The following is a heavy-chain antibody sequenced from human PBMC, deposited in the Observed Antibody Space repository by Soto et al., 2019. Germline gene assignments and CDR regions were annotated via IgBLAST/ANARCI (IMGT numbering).Heavy chain of an antibody. J-gene: IGHJ4*02. CDR3: ARAPGGPGIAEY. V-gene: IGHV1-3*05. D-gene: IGHD6-13*01. Sequence: QVQLVQSGAEEKKPGASVKVSCKASGYTFTSYAMHWVRQAPGQSLEGMGWINAGNGNTKYSKKFHGRVTITRDTPASTAYMELSSLRSEDTAVYYCARAPGGPGIAEYWGQGTLVTVSS. CDR2: INAGNGNT. CDR1: GYTFTSYA.